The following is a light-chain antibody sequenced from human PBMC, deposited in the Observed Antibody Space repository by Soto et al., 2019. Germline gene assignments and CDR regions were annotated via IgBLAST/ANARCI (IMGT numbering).Light chain of an antibody. CDR3: QQRSNWGLT. V-gene: IGKV3-15*01. CDR2: GAS. CDR1: QGIGST. J-gene: IGKJ4*01. Sequence: EVVMTQSPATLSVSPGERATLSCRSSQGIGSTLAWYQQQPGQTPRLLIYGASTRATGVPARFSGSGSGTEFTLTISSLEPEDFAVYYCQQRSNWGLTFGGGTKVDIK.